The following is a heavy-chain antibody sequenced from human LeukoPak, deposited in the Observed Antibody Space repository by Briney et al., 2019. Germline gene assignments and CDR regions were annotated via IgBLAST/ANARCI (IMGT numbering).Heavy chain of an antibody. V-gene: IGHV4-4*07. CDR3: ARDRTYGGNSGFDY. CDR1: GGSISSYY. J-gene: IGHJ4*02. CDR2: IYTTGST. D-gene: IGHD2-21*01. Sequence: SETLSLTCIVSGGSISSYYWSWIRQSAGKGLEWIGRIYTTGSTNYHPSLKSRVTMSVDTSKNRFSLNLTSVTAADTAVYYCARDRTYGGNSGFDYWGQGTLVTVSS.